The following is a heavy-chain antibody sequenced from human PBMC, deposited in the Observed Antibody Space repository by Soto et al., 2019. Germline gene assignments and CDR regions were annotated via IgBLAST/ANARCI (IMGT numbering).Heavy chain of an antibody. Sequence: SQTLSLTCAISGDSFSSNSAAWNWIRQSPSRGLEWLGRTYYRSKWYNDYAVSVKSRITINPDTSKNQFSLQLNSVTPEDTAVYYCARDGNHYGDYVWLSYGMDVWGQGTTVTVSS. J-gene: IGHJ6*02. CDR2: TYYRSKWYN. CDR3: ARDGNHYGDYVWLSYGMDV. CDR1: GDSFSSNSAA. V-gene: IGHV6-1*01. D-gene: IGHD4-17*01.